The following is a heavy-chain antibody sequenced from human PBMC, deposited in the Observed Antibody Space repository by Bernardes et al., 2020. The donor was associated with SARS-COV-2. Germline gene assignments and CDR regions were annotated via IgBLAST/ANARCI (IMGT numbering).Heavy chain of an antibody. CDR2: IKQDGSEK. V-gene: IGHV3-7*01. CDR3: ARDCIAVPAANAYYYYGMDV. CDR1: GFTFSSYW. Sequence: GGSLRLSCAASGFTFSSYWMSWVRQAPGKGLEWVANIKQDGSEKYYVDSVKGRFTISRDNAKNSLYLQMNSLRAEDTAVYYCARDCIAVPAANAYYYYGMDVWGQGTTVTVSS. D-gene: IGHD2-2*01. J-gene: IGHJ6*02.